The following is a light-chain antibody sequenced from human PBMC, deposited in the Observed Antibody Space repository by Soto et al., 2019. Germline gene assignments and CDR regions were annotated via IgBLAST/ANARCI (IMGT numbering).Light chain of an antibody. V-gene: IGKV3-20*01. J-gene: IGKJ1*01. CDR2: GTS. CDR1: QSFSSNY. Sequence: IVLTQSPGTLSLSPGERATLSCRASQSFSSNYLAWYQQKPGQAPRLLIYGTSSRATGIPDRFSGSGSGTDFTLTISRLEPEDFAVYYCQQYGSSRTFGQGTKV. CDR3: QQYGSSRT.